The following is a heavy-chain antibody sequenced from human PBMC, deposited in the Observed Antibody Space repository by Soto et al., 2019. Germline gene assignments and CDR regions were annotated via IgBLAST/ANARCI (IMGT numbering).Heavy chain of an antibody. J-gene: IGHJ6*02. Sequence: GGSLRLSCAASGFTFRSYGMHWVRQAPGKGLEWLAVISNDGTNKYYADSVKGRFTISRDNSKNTLYLQMNSLRAEDTAVYYCARGSGYSGSYYYGMDVWGQGTTVTVSS. CDR1: GFTFRSYG. CDR3: ARGSGYSGSYYYGMDV. V-gene: IGHV3-30*03. CDR2: ISNDGTNK. D-gene: IGHD1-26*01.